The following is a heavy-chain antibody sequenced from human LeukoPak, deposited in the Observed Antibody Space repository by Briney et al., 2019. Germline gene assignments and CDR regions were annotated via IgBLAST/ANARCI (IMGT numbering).Heavy chain of an antibody. CDR3: ARIYYDFEFDF. J-gene: IGHJ4*02. Sequence: SETLSLTCTVSGGSISSYYWSWIRQPPGKGLEWIGSIYHSGSTYYNPSLKSRVTISVDTSKNHFSLKLSSVTAADTAIYYCARIYYDFEFDFWGRGTLVTVSS. D-gene: IGHD3-3*01. CDR1: GGSISSYY. V-gene: IGHV4-59*08. CDR2: IYHSGST.